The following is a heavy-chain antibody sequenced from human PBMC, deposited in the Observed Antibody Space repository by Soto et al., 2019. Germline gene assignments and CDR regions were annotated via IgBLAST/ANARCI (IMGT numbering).Heavy chain of an antibody. D-gene: IGHD3-3*01. Sequence: GGSLRLSCAASGFTFSSYGMQWGRQAPGEGLEGGAGISYDGRSKYYADSVKGRFTISRDNSKNTPYLQMNRLRAEDTAVYYCTKHAVILEWPGHFDSWGQGTLVTVSS. CDR3: TKHAVILEWPGHFDS. V-gene: IGHV3-30*18. J-gene: IGHJ4*02. CDR1: GFTFSSYG. CDR2: ISYDGRSK.